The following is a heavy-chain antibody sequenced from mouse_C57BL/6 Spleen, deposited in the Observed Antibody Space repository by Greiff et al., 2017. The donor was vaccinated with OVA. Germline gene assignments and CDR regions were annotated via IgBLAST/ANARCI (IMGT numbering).Heavy chain of an antibody. V-gene: IGHV5-4*01. Sequence: EVKLMESGGGLVKPGGSLKLSCAASGFTFSSYAMSWVRQTPEKRLEWVATISDGGSYTYYPDNVKGRFTISRDNAKNNLYLQMSHLKSEDTAMYYCARDDDYDGGTYAMDYWGQGTSVTVSS. CDR3: ARDDDYDGGTYAMDY. D-gene: IGHD2-4*01. CDR1: GFTFSSYA. J-gene: IGHJ4*01. CDR2: ISDGGSYT.